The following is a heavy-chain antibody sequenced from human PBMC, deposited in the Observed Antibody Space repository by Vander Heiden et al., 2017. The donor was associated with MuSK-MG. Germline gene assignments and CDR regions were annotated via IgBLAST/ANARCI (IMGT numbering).Heavy chain of an antibody. CDR3: AGGDYYGSGSTLGMDV. Sequence: QVQLVQSGAEVKKPGASVKVSCKASGYTFTSYDINWVRQATGQGLEWMGWMNPNSGNTGYAQKFQGRVTITRNTSISTAYMELSSLRSEDTAVYYCAGGDYYGSGSTLGMDVWGQGTTVTVSS. CDR2: MNPNSGNT. J-gene: IGHJ6*02. CDR1: GYTFTSYD. V-gene: IGHV1-8*03. D-gene: IGHD3-10*01.